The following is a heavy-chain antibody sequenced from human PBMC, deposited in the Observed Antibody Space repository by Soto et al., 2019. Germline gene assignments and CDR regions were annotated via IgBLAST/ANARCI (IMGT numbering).Heavy chain of an antibody. D-gene: IGHD6-6*01. Sequence: QVHLQESGPGLVKPSETLSLTCTVSGGSISSYYWGWIRQPPGKGLEWIGYISDSGTTNYNPSLMSRVTLSVDTSKNQISTKLTPVTAADTALYLCASSCLKFEECGSASHSFDYWGQGTLATISS. V-gene: IGHV4-59*08. CDR3: ASSCLKFEECGSASHSFDY. CDR2: ISDSGTT. CDR1: GGSISSYY. J-gene: IGHJ4*02.